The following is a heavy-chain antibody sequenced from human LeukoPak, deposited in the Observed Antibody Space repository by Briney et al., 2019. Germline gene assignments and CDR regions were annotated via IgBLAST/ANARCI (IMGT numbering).Heavy chain of an antibody. CDR3: AREGGSPPGYYYYYMDV. J-gene: IGHJ6*03. V-gene: IGHV3-21*01. CDR1: GFTFRSYS. CDR2: ISSSSSYT. Sequence: GGSLRLSCAASGFTFRSYSMNWVRQAPGKGLEWVSSISSSSSYTYYADSVKGRFTISRDNAKNSLYLQMNSLRAEDTAVYYCAREGGSPPGYYYYYMDVWGKGTTVTVSS.